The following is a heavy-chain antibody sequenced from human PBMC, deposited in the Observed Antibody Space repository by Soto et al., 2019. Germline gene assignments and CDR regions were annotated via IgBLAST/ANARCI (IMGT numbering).Heavy chain of an antibody. CDR1: SGSISSSNW. J-gene: IGHJ6*03. Sequence: SETLSLTCAVSSGSISSSNWWSWVRQPPGKGLEWIGEIYHSGSTNYNPSLKSRVTISVDKSKNQFSLKLSSVTAADTAVYYCARILRYFDWSPLYYYYYMDVWGKGTTVTVSS. D-gene: IGHD3-9*01. CDR3: ARILRYFDWSPLYYYYYMDV. CDR2: IYHSGST. V-gene: IGHV4-4*02.